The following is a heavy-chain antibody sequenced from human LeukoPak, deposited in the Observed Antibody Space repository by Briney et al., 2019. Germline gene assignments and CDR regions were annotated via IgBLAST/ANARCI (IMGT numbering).Heavy chain of an antibody. V-gene: IGHV4-4*07. D-gene: IGHD2-8*01. J-gene: IGHJ4*02. CDR1: GGSISGQY. Sequence: PSETLSLTCSVSGGSISGQYWSWIRQPAGKGLECIGRIYTSGSTKYNPSLKSRVTMSVDTCKNQFSLKLSSVTAADTAVYYCAREGVSNFFDYWGQGTLVTVSS. CDR3: AREGVSNFFDY. CDR2: IYTSGST.